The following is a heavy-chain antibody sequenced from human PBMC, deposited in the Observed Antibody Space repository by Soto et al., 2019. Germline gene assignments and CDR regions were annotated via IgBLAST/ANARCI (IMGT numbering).Heavy chain of an antibody. Sequence: EVQLVESGGGLVKPGGSLRLSCAASGFTFSSYSMNWVRQALGKGLEWVSSISSSSSYIYYADSVKGRFTISRDNAKNSLYLQMYSLRAEDTAVYYCARGSSILADVWGQGTTVTVSS. J-gene: IGHJ6*02. CDR3: ARGSSILADV. CDR2: ISSSSSYI. V-gene: IGHV3-21*01. CDR1: GFTFSSYS.